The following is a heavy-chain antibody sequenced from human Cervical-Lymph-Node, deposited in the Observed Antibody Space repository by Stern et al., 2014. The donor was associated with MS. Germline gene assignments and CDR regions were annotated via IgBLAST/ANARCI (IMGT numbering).Heavy chain of an antibody. V-gene: IGHV1-18*01. J-gene: IGHJ4*02. CDR3: ARDGYFDSSGDY. Sequence: QVQLVQSGPEVKKPGASVKVSCTASGYTFSNYAFSWVRQAPGPGLEWMGWISANNADTRYAQKLQGRVTMTTDTSTSTSYMELRSLTSDDTAVYYCARDGYFDSSGDYWGQGTLVTVSS. D-gene: IGHD3-22*01. CDR1: GYTFSNYA. CDR2: ISANNADT.